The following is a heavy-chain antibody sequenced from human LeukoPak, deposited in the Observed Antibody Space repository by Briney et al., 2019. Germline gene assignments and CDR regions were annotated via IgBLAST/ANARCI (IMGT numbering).Heavy chain of an antibody. CDR3: ARGGSSGWYSNYYYCMDV. V-gene: IGHV4-61*01. D-gene: IGHD6-19*01. J-gene: IGHJ6*03. CDR2: IYYSGST. Sequence: SETLSLTCTVSGGSVSSGSYYWSWIRQPPGKGLEWIGYIYYSGSTNYNPSLKSRVTISVDTSKNQFSLKLSSVTAADTAVYYCARGGSSGWYSNYYYCMDVWGKGTTVTVSS. CDR1: GGSVSSGSYY.